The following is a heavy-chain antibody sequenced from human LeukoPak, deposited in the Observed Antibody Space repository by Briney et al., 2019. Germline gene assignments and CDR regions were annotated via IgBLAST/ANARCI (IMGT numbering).Heavy chain of an antibody. J-gene: IGHJ4*02. CDR2: ISGSGGST. CDR3: AKPNRYCSGGSCYLS. V-gene: IGHV3-23*01. D-gene: IGHD2-15*01. CDR1: GFTFSSYG. Sequence: GGSLRLFCAASGFTFSSYGMSWVRQAPGKGLEWVSAISGSGGSTYYADSVKGRFTISRDNSKNTLYLQMNSLRAEDTAVYYCAKPNRYCSGGSCYLSWGQGTLVTVSS.